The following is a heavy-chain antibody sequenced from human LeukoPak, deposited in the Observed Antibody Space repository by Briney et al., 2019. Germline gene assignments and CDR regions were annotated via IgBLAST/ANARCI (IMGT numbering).Heavy chain of an antibody. CDR2: IYHSGST. V-gene: IGHV4-31*03. J-gene: IGHJ3*02. CDR1: GGSIRSDGYY. Sequence: PSQTLSLTCTVSGGSIRSDGYYWSWIRQHPGKGLELIGYIYHSGSTYYNPSLKSRVTMSVDTSKNQFSLKLSSVTAADTAVYFCARDCNSTNCYDGGAFDIWGQGTMVTVSS. D-gene: IGHD2-2*01. CDR3: ARDCNSTNCYDGGAFDI.